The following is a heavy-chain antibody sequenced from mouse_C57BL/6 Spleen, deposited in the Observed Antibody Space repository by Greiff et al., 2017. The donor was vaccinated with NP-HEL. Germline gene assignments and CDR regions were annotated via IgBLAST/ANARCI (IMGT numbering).Heavy chain of an antibody. CDR3: ARRSTVAYTMDY. CDR1: GYTFTSYW. V-gene: IGHV1-55*01. D-gene: IGHD1-1*01. J-gene: IGHJ4*01. Sequence: QVQLKQPGAELVKPGASVKMSCKASGYTFTSYWITWVKQRPGQGLEWIGDIYPGSGSTNYNEKFKSKATLTVDTSSSTAYMQLSSLTSEDSAVYYCARRSTVAYTMDYWGQGTSVTVSS. CDR2: IYPGSGST.